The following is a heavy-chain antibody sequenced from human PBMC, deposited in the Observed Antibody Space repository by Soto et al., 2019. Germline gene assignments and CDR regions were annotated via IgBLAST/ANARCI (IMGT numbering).Heavy chain of an antibody. V-gene: IGHV1-18*01. CDR2: ISAYNGNT. CDR1: GYTFTSYG. CDR3: ARDLPPVDY. J-gene: IGHJ4*02. Sequence: QVQLVQSGAEVKKPGASVKVSCKASGYTFTSYGITWVRQAPGQGLEWMGWISAYNGNTNNAQKLQGRVTMTTDTPTSTAYMELRRLRSVDTAVYYCARDLPPVDYLGQGTLVTVSS.